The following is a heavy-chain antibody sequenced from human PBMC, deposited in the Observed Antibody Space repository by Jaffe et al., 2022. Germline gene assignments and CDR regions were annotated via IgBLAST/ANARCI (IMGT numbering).Heavy chain of an antibody. J-gene: IGHJ6*03. D-gene: IGHD4-17*01. CDR1: GYSISSGYY. Sequence: QVQLQESGPGLVKPSETLSLTCAVSGYSISSGYYWGWIRQPPGKGLEWIGSIYHSGSTYYNPSLKSRVTISVDTSKNQFSLKLSSVTAADTAVYYCARHFLPLFGDYGDYRENYYYYYMDVWGKGTTVTVSS. V-gene: IGHV4-38-2*01. CDR3: ARHFLPLFGDYGDYRENYYYYYMDV. CDR2: IYHSGST.